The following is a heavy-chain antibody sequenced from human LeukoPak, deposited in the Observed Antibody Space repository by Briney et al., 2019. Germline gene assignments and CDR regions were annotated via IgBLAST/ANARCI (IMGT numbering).Heavy chain of an antibody. D-gene: IGHD5-12*01. Sequence: GSLRLSCAASGFTVSSNYMNWVRQAPGKGLEWVSIIYSGGSTYYADSVKGRFIISGDNSNNTLYLQMNSLRAEDTAVYYCARDPKPGGYSGYTLNAYWGQGTLVTVSS. CDR2: IYSGGST. CDR3: ARDPKPGGYSGYTLNAY. CDR1: GFTVSSNY. V-gene: IGHV3-66*01. J-gene: IGHJ4*02.